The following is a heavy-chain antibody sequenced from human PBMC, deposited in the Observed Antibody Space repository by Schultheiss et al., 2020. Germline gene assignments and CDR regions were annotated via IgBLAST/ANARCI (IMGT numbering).Heavy chain of an antibody. CDR2: ISWNSGSI. CDR3: AIGLRDYGDYATWNAFDI. J-gene: IGHJ3*02. CDR1: GFTFDDYA. V-gene: IGHV3-9*01. Sequence: GESLRLSCAASGFTFDDYAMHWVRQAPGKGLEWVSGISWNSGSIGYADSVKGRFTISRDNSKNTLYLQMNSLRAEDTAVYYCAIGLRDYGDYATWNAFDIWGQGTTVTVSS. D-gene: IGHD4-17*01.